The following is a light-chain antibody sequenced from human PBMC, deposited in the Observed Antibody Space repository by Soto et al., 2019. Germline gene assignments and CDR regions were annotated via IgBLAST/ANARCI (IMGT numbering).Light chain of an antibody. CDR2: EVS. CDR3: SSFAGNNNLV. J-gene: IGLJ2*01. V-gene: IGLV2-8*01. Sequence: QSVLTQPPSASGSPGQSGTISCTGTSSDVGVYNYVSWYQQHPGKAPKLMIYEVSKRPSGVPDRFSGSKSGNTASLTVSGLQAEDEADYYCSSFAGNNNLVFGGGTKLTVL. CDR1: SSDVGVYNY.